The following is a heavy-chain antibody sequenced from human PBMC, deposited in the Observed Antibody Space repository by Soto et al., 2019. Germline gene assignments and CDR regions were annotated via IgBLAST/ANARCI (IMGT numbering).Heavy chain of an antibody. V-gene: IGHV4-39*01. CDR2: IYYSGST. Sequence: QLQLQESGPGLVKPSETLSLTCTVSGGSISTSSYYWGWLRQPLGKGLEWIGSIYYSGSTYYNPSRTSRVTISVDTSKNQFSLKLSSVTAADTAVYYCARDYDSSVDYWGQGTLVTVSS. CDR1: GGSISTSSYY. CDR3: ARDYDSSVDY. D-gene: IGHD3-22*01. J-gene: IGHJ4*02.